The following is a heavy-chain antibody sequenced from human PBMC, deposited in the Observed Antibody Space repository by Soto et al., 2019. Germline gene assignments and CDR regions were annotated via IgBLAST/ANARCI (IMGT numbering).Heavy chain of an antibody. CDR2: IFGSGGGI. V-gene: IGHV3-23*01. CDR3: VRYTWHDKNFHY. Sequence: PWGSLRLSCTASGFTFSKFAMTWFRQAPGKGLECVSGIFGSGGGIEYADSVKGRFTISRDNSKNTLYLQMNSLRAEDTAVYYCVRYTWHDKNFHYWGQGTLVTVSS. CDR1: GFTFSKFA. J-gene: IGHJ4*02. D-gene: IGHD1-20*01.